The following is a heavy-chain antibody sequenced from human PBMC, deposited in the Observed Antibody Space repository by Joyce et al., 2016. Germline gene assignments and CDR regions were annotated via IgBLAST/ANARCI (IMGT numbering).Heavy chain of an antibody. CDR1: GYTFTTFD. J-gene: IGHJ4*02. D-gene: IGHD7-27*01. CDR3: ARNKYGTGDFDF. Sequence: QVQLVQSGAEVKKPGASVKVSCKASGYTFTTFDINWVRQAPGQGLEWLGWMTPNSGNTGYAQNFQGRVTMTRDTSISTAYMELSSLRSEDTAVYFCARNKYGTGDFDFWGQGTPVTVSS. V-gene: IGHV1-8*01. CDR2: MTPNSGNT.